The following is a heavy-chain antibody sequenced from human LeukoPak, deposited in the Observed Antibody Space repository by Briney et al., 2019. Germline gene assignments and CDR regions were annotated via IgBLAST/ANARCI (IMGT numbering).Heavy chain of an antibody. Sequence: GRSLRLSCAASEFSFSSYSMNWVRQAPGKGLEWVSYISSSSSTIYYADSVKGRFTISRDNAKNSLYLQMNSLRDEDTAVYYCARDLILTLSLFPAAYDYWGQGTLVTVSS. J-gene: IGHJ4*02. D-gene: IGHD3-9*01. CDR3: ARDLILTLSLFPAAYDY. CDR2: ISSSSSTI. V-gene: IGHV3-48*02. CDR1: EFSFSSYS.